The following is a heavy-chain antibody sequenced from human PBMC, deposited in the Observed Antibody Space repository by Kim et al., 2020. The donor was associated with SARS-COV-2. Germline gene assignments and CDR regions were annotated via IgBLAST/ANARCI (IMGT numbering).Heavy chain of an antibody. CDR2: IKSKTDGGTT. CDR3: TTDWVFWSGYPNSGMDV. CDR1: GFTFSNAW. V-gene: IGHV3-15*01. D-gene: IGHD3-3*01. J-gene: IGHJ6*02. Sequence: GGSLRLSCAASGFTFSNAWMSWVRQAPGKGLEWVGRIKSKTDGGTTDYAAPVKGRFTISRDDSKNTLYLQMNSLKTEDTSVYYCTTDWVFWSGYPNSGMDVWGQGPTVTVSS.